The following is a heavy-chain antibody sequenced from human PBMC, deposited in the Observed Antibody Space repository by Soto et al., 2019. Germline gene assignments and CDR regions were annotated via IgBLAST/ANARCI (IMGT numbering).Heavy chain of an antibody. CDR2: MYYSGST. J-gene: IGHJ6*03. CDR1: GASIRNYY. V-gene: IGHV4-59*08. D-gene: IGHD6-13*01. Sequence: SETLSLTCTVSGASIRNYYWSWIRQPPGKGLEWIGYMYYSGSTNYNPSLKSRVTISVDTSKSQFSLKLSSVTATDTAVYYCARTKVAAGDYYYYMDAWGKATTVTVTS. CDR3: ARTKVAAGDYYYYMDA.